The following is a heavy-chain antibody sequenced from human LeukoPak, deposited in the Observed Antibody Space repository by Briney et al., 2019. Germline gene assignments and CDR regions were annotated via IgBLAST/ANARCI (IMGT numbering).Heavy chain of an antibody. Sequence: GGSLRLSCAASGFTFDDYAMHWVRQAPGKGLEWVSGISWNSGNIGYADSVKGRFTISRDNAKNSLYLQMNSLRAEDTALYYCAKDRSTTGTFLRFSLDYWGQGTLVTVSS. CDR1: GFTFDDYA. J-gene: IGHJ4*02. CDR3: AKDRSTTGTFLRFSLDY. V-gene: IGHV3-9*01. D-gene: IGHD1-1*01. CDR2: ISWNSGNI.